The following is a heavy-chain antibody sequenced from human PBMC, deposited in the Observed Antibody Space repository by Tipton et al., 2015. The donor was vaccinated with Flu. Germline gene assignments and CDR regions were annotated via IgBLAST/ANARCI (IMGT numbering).Heavy chain of an antibody. Sequence: LSLTCTVSGYSISSGYYWGWIRQPPGKGLEWIGSIYHSGSTYYNSSLKSRVTISVDTSKNQFSLKLSSVTAADTAVYYYAREGVQGVHAYLLYWGQGTLVTVSS. CDR2: IYHSGST. CDR3: AREGVQGVHAYLLY. J-gene: IGHJ4*02. CDR1: GYSISSGYY. D-gene: IGHD3-10*01. V-gene: IGHV4-38-2*02.